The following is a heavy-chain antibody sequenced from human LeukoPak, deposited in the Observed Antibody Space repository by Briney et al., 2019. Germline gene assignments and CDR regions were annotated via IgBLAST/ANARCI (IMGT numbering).Heavy chain of an antibody. CDR1: GFTFSSYD. D-gene: IGHD2-15*01. CDR2: IGTAGDT. V-gene: IGHV3-13*01. J-gene: IGHJ6*03. Sequence: GGSLRLSCAASGFTFSSYDMHWVRQATGKGLEWVSAIGTAGDTYYPGSVKGRFTISRDNSENTLYLQMNSLRAEDTAIYYCAKNGDRGAYCSGGTCYPYYYYYMDVWGKGTTVTISS. CDR3: AKNGDRGAYCSGGTCYPYYYYYMDV.